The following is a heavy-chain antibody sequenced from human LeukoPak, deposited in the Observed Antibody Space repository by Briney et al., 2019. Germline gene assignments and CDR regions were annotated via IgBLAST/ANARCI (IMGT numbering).Heavy chain of an antibody. Sequence: GGSLRLSCAASGFTFDDYTMHWVRQAPGKGLEWVSLISWDGGSTYYADSVKGRFTISRDNSKNSLYLQMNSLRTEDTALYYCAKDVRSSTSCYTRPCYYYYYMDVWGKGTTVTVSS. CDR2: ISWDGGST. J-gene: IGHJ6*03. CDR1: GFTFDDYT. CDR3: AKDVRSSTSCYTRPCYYYYYMDV. V-gene: IGHV3-43*01. D-gene: IGHD2-2*02.